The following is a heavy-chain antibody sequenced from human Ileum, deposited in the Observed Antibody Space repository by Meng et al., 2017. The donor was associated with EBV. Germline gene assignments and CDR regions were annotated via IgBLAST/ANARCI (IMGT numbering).Heavy chain of an antibody. CDR2: IHHTEST. J-gene: IGHJ4*02. CDR3: ARESYSDSSGYYSLDY. D-gene: IGHD3-22*01. CDR1: GGSISSNNW. Sequence: VQRAEAGPGLVKPYGTLSLTCAVSGGSISSNNWWSWVRQAPGKGLEWIGEIHHTESTNYNPSLKSRVTISVDKSKNQFSLKLSSVTAADTAVYYCARESYSDSSGYYSLDYWGQGSLVTVSS. V-gene: IGHV4-4*02.